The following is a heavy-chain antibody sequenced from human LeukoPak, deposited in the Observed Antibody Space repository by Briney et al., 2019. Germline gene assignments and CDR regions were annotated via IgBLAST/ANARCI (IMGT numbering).Heavy chain of an antibody. J-gene: IGHJ4*02. CDR2: IRNDGSNK. D-gene: IGHD3-10*01. CDR3: VRGYYGSTEGY. Sequence: GGSLRLSCAASGFTFSRFAMHWVRQAPGKGLEWVTFIRNDGSNKDYTDSVKGRFTISRDNSKNTLYLQVNSLRAEDTAVYYCVRGYYGSTEGYWGQGTLVTVSS. V-gene: IGHV3-30*02. CDR1: GFTFSRFA.